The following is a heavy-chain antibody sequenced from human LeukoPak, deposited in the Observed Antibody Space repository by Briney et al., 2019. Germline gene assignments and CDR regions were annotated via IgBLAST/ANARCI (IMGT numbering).Heavy chain of an antibody. CDR3: ARDRPPVGY. J-gene: IGHJ4*02. V-gene: IGHV3-23*01. Sequence: GGSLRLSCVASGFTFSTFAMNWVRQAPGKGLEWVSTISETGRSTYYADSVKGRFTISRDNSKNTLYLQMNSLRAEDTAVYYCARDRPPVGYWGQGTLDTVSS. CDR1: GFTFSTFA. D-gene: IGHD1-26*01. CDR2: ISETGRST.